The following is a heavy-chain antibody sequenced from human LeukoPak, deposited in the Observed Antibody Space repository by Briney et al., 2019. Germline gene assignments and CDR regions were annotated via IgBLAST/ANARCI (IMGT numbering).Heavy chain of an antibody. Sequence: GGSLRLSCAASGFTFSSYSMNWVRQAPGKGLEWVSSISSSSSYIYYADSVKGRFTISRDNAKNSLYLQMNSLRAEDTAVYYCARGPGNYYGSGSYYNAAWGQGTLVTVSS. CDR1: GFTFSSYS. V-gene: IGHV3-21*01. J-gene: IGHJ5*02. CDR2: ISSSSSYI. CDR3: ARGPGNYYGSGSYYNAA. D-gene: IGHD3-10*01.